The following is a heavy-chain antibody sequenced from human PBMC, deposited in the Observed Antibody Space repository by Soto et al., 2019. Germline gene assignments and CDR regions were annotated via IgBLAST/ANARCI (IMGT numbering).Heavy chain of an antibody. J-gene: IGHJ4*02. V-gene: IGHV3-48*01. CDR1: GFTFNSYS. D-gene: IGHD4-4*01. CDR2: ISVDSGTK. CDR3: ARDRIYSFDY. Sequence: EVQLVESGGGLIQPGGSLRLSCAASGFTFNSYSMNWVRQAPGKGLEWVSYISVDSGTKIYADSVKGRFTISRDNAKNSLYLQMDRLGGGDTAVYYCARDRIYSFDYWGQGTLVTVSS.